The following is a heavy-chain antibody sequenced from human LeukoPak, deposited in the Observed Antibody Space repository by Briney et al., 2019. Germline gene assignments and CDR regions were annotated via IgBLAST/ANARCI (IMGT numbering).Heavy chain of an antibody. Sequence: SETLSLTCTVSGGSISSSSYYWGWIRQPPGKGLEWIGSIYYSGSTYYNPSLKSRVTISVDTSKNQFSLKLSSVTAADTAVYYCARRSSGLGFDYWGQGTLVTVSS. CDR2: IYYSGST. D-gene: IGHD6-19*01. CDR1: GGSISSSSYY. J-gene: IGHJ4*02. CDR3: ARRSSGLGFDY. V-gene: IGHV4-39*01.